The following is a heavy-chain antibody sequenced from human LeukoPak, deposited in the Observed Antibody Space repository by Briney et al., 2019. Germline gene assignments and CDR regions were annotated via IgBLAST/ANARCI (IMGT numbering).Heavy chain of an antibody. CDR2: INHSGST. D-gene: IGHD3-16*01. CDR3: ARGPPYWMITFGGALPFDY. Sequence: PSETLSPTCAVYGVSFSGYYWSWIRQPPGKGLEWIGEINHSGSTNYNPSLKSRLTISVDTSNNQFSLKLSSVTAADTAVYYCARGPPYWMITFGGALPFDYWGQGTLVTVSS. CDR1: GVSFSGYY. J-gene: IGHJ4*02. V-gene: IGHV4-34*01.